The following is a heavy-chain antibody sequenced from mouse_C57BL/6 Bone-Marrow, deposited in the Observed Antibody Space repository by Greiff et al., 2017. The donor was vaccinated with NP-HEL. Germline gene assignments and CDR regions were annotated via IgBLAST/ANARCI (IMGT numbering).Heavy chain of an antibody. D-gene: IGHD1-1*01. CDR2: IYPRSGNT. Sequence: VKLVESGAELARPGASVKLSCKASGYTFTSYGISWVKQRTGQGLEWIGEIYPRSGNTYYNEKFKGKATLTADKSSSTAYMELRSLTSEDSAVYFCARTSGRLGDYWGQGTTLTVSS. CDR3: ARTSGRLGDY. V-gene: IGHV1-81*01. CDR1: GYTFTSYG. J-gene: IGHJ2*01.